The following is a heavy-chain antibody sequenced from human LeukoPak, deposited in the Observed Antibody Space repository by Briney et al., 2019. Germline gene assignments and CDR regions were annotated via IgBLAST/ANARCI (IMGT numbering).Heavy chain of an antibody. D-gene: IGHD5-12*01. CDR2: ISSSSSYI. V-gene: IGHV3-21*01. CDR1: GFTFSSYS. Sequence: GGSLRLSCAASGFTFSSYSMNWVRQAPGKGLEWVSSISSSSSYIYYADSVKGRFTISRDNAKNSLYLQMNSLRAEETAVYYCARVLRGYSGYGPGPFDIWGQGTMVTVSS. CDR3: ARVLRGYSGYGPGPFDI. J-gene: IGHJ3*02.